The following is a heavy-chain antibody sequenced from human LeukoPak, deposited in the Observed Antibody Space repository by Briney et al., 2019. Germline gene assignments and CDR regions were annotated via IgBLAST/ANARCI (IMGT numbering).Heavy chain of an antibody. CDR3: AKDLTYESSGSVIDT. Sequence: GGSLRLSCAACGFIFGDYAMHWVRQVPGKTLDKGSLVNWHGTTYYADSLKGRFTICRANSKYSLYLQMDSLRTEDTAFYYCAKDLTYESSGSVIDTWGLGTLVTVYS. D-gene: IGHD3-22*01. V-gene: IGHV3-43*01. J-gene: IGHJ5*02. CDR1: GFIFGDYA. CDR2: VNWHGTT.